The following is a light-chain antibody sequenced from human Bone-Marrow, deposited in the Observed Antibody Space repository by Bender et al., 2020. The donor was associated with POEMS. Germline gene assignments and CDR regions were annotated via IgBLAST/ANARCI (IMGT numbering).Light chain of an antibody. V-gene: IGLV1-44*01. CDR1: RSNIGAHA. J-gene: IGLJ3*02. Sequence: QSGLTQPPSASGTPGQRVTIPCSGGRSNIGAHAGNWYQHLPGTAPKLLIYSSHRRPSEVPDRFSGSRSGTSASLAISGLQSEDEADYYCAVWDDSLNGWVFGGGTKLTVL. CDR2: SSH. CDR3: AVWDDSLNGWV.